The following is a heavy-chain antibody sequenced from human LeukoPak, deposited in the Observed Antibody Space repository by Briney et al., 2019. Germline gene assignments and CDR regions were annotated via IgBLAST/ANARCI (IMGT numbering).Heavy chain of an antibody. J-gene: IGHJ6*03. V-gene: IGHV4-59*12. D-gene: IGHD3-9*01. Sequence: SETLSLTCTVSGGSTNNYYWTWIRQPPGKGLEWIGNIYNSGSTNYNPSLKGRVTMSVDTSKNQFSLKLSSVTAADTAVYYCARETYYDILTGYFYYYYYMGVWGKGTTVTISS. CDR2: IYNSGST. CDR3: ARETYYDILTGYFYYYYYMGV. CDR1: GGSTNNYY.